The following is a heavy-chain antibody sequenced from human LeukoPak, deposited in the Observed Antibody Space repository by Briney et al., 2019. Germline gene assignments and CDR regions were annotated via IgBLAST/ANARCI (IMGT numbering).Heavy chain of an antibody. Sequence: GGSLRLSCAASGFTFSDHYMDWVRQAPGKGLEWVGRTRNKANSYITEYAASVKGRFTISRDDSKNSLYLQMNSLKTEDTAVYYCARVGIAAAGSLDYWGQGTLVTVSS. J-gene: IGHJ4*02. V-gene: IGHV3-72*01. CDR2: TRNKANSYIT. D-gene: IGHD6-13*01. CDR3: ARVGIAAAGSLDY. CDR1: GFTFSDHY.